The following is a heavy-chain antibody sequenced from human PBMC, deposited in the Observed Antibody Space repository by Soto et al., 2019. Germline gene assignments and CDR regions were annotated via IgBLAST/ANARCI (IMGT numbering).Heavy chain of an antibody. CDR1: GFTFANYW. CDR3: ARGSNAAFGS. D-gene: IGHD6-25*01. V-gene: IGHV3-74*01. Sequence: GGSLRLSCAASGFTFANYWMQWVRQSPGKGLVWVSRINNDGSSTIYADSVKGRFTSSRDNAKNTLYLQMSSLRAEDTAVYYCARGSNAAFGSWGPGTLVTVSS. J-gene: IGHJ4*02. CDR2: INNDGSST.